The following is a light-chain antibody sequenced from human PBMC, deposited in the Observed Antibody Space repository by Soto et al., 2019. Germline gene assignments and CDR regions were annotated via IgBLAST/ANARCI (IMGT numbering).Light chain of an antibody. CDR2: EVS. CDR3: SSYAGSNNSSWV. Sequence: QSVLTQPPSASGSPGQSVTISCTGTSSDVGGYNYVSWYQQHPGKAPKLMIYEVSKRPSGVPDRFSGSKSGNTASLTVSGLQAEDEADYYCSSYAGSNNSSWVFGTGTKLTVL. V-gene: IGLV2-8*01. CDR1: SSDVGGYNY. J-gene: IGLJ1*01.